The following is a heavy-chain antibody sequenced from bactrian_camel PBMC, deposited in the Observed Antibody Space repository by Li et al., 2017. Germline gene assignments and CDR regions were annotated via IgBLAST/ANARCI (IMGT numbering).Heavy chain of an antibody. Sequence: QVQLVESGGGSVQAGGSLRLSCTASESMDGNWCMGWFRQAAGQERERVAHIGSDGVPNYAEFVKGRFIISFDNAKNTLFLQLNSLQSDDTAMYICAADESFCPYGGGWLSADYLGQGTQVTVS. J-gene: IGHJ4*01. CDR3: AADESFCPYGGGWLSADY. V-gene: IGHV3S55*01. D-gene: IGHD6*01. CDR1: ESMDGNWC. CDR2: IGSDGVP.